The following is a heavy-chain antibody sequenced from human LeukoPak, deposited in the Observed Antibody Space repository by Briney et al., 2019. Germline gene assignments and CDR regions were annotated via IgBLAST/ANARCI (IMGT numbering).Heavy chain of an antibody. CDR2: IIPIFGTA. V-gene: IGHV1-69*06. Sequence: SVKVSRKASGGTFSSYAISWVRQAPGQGLEWMGGIIPIFGTANYAQKFQGRVTITADKSTSTAYMELSSLRSEDTAVYYCARNTDALTKTEVEAFDIWGQGTMVTVSS. CDR3: ARNTDALTKTEVEAFDI. D-gene: IGHD1-1*01. CDR1: GGTFSSYA. J-gene: IGHJ3*02.